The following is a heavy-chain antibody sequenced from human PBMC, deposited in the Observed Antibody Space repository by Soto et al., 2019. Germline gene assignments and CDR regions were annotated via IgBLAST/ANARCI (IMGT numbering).Heavy chain of an antibody. J-gene: IGHJ6*02. CDR1: GGSFSGYY. CDR3: ARWSYSYGYYYGMDV. Sequence: SETLSLTCAVYGGSFSGYYWSWIRQPQAQGLEWMGEINHNESTNYNPSIKSRVTITVDTAKNQFSLKLSSVTAGDTAVYYCARWSYSYGYYYGMDVGGQGTTVT. D-gene: IGHD5-18*01. V-gene: IGHV4-34*01. CDR2: INHNEST.